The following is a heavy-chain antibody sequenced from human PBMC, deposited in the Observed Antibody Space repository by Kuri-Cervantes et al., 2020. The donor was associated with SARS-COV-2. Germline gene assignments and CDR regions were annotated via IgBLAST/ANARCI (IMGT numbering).Heavy chain of an antibody. CDR1: GFTLSNYA. V-gene: IGHV3-30*01. D-gene: IGHD7-27*01. Sequence: GESLKISCAASGFTLSNYAIHWVRQAPGKGLEWVAVISYDGNNKYYADSVKGRFTISRDNSKNTMYLQMNSLRAEDTAVYYCAGCRPGDSYYYGMDVWGQGTTVTVSS. J-gene: IGHJ6*02. CDR3: AGCRPGDSYYYGMDV. CDR2: ISYDGNNK.